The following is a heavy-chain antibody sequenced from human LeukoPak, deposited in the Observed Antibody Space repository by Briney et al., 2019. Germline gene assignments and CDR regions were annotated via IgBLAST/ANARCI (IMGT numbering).Heavy chain of an antibody. Sequence: ASVKVSCKASGGTFSSYAISWVRQAPGQGLEWMGWINPNSGGTNYAQKFQGRVTMTRDTSISTAYMELSRLRSDDTAVYYCARKGSTSYNWFDPWGQGTLVTVSS. CDR2: INPNSGGT. D-gene: IGHD2-2*01. J-gene: IGHJ5*02. CDR1: GGTFSSYA. V-gene: IGHV1-2*02. CDR3: ARKGSTSYNWFDP.